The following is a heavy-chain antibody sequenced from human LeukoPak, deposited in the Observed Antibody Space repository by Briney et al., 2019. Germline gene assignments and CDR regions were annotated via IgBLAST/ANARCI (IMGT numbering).Heavy chain of an antibody. CDR3: AKMEGHPLPKYYMDV. J-gene: IGHJ6*01. CDR2: ISGSGDNT. V-gene: IGHV3-23*01. CDR1: GFTFGGFA. D-gene: IGHD2/OR15-2a*01. Sequence: HPGGSLRLSCAASGFTFGGFAMSWVRRTPGKGLEWVSGISGSGDNTLYAASVKGRFTVSRDNSKNKLYLKMNSLRAEDTAIYYCAKMEGHPLPKYYMDVWGQGTTVTVSS.